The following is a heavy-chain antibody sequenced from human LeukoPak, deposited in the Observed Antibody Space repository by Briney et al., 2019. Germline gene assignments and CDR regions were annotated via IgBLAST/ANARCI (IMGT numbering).Heavy chain of an antibody. CDR3: ARASHCSSTSCQGYYYYGMDV. D-gene: IGHD2-2*01. CDR1: GGTFSSYA. J-gene: IGHJ6*04. CDR2: IIPIFGTA. V-gene: IGHV1-69*13. Sequence: SVKVSCKASGGTFSSYAISWVRQAPGQGLEWMGGIIPIFGTANYAQKFQGRVTITADESTSTAYMELSSLRSEDTAVYYCARASHCSSTSCQGYYYYGMDVWDNGTTVTVSS.